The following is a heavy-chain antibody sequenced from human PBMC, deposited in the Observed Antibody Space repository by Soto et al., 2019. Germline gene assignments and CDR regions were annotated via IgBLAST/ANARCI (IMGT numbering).Heavy chain of an antibody. D-gene: IGHD1-1*01. Sequence: QVQLVQSGAEVKKPGSSVKVSCKASGGTFSSYAISWVRQAPGQGLEWMGGIIPIFGTANYAQKFQGRVTITADESTSTAYMELSSLRSEDTVVYYCARTQPNRYNWNDGWYFDLWGRGTLVTVSS. CDR1: GGTFSSYA. J-gene: IGHJ2*01. CDR2: IIPIFGTA. CDR3: ARTQPNRYNWNDGWYFDL. V-gene: IGHV1-69*12.